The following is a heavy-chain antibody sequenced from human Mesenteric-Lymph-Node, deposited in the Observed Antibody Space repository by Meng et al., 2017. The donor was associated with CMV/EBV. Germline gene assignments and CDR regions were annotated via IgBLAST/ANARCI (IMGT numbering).Heavy chain of an antibody. CDR1: GFTFSTYW. J-gene: IGHJ4*02. CDR3: AKAQVATNAGSYFGLGY. D-gene: IGHD3-10*01. Sequence: GGSLRLSCTTSGFTFSTYWMSWVRQAPGQGLECVANIKHDGSEKYYVDSVRGRFTISRDSAKNSLYLQMNSLRAEDMAMYFCAKAQVATNAGSYFGLGYWGQGTLVTVSS. CDR2: IKHDGSEK. V-gene: IGHV3-7*01.